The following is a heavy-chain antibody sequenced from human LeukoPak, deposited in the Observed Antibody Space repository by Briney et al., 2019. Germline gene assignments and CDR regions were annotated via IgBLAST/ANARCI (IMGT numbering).Heavy chain of an antibody. V-gene: IGHV1-46*01. CDR3: ARASRGSGVDV. CDR2: INPSGGST. J-gene: IGHJ6*02. CDR1: GYTFTSYY. D-gene: IGHD3-10*01. Sequence: ASVKVSCKASGYTFTSYYMHWVRQAPGQGLEWMGIINPSGGSTSYAQKFQGRVTMTRDMSTSAVYMELSSLRSEDTAVYYCARASRGSGVDVWGQGTTVTVSS.